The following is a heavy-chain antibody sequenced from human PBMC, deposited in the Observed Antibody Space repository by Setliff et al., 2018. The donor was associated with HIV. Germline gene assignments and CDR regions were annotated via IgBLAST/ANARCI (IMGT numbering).Heavy chain of an antibody. D-gene: IGHD2-2*01. Sequence: EGSVKVSCKASGYTFISYAIHWVRQAPGQSLEWMGWITGGSGNTKYSQKFQGRVTITRDTSASTAYMELSSLTSEDTAVYYCARGDVVVPAAIVVDWFDPWGQGTLVTVSS. CDR3: ARGDVVVPAAIVVDWFDP. J-gene: IGHJ5*02. V-gene: IGHV1-3*01. CDR2: ITGGSGNT. CDR1: GYTFISYA.